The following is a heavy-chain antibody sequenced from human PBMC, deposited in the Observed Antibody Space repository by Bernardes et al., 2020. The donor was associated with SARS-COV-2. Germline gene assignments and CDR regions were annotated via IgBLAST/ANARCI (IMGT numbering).Heavy chain of an antibody. CDR1: GYTFTSYG. CDR3: ARDHPYYYYDSSEGNWFDP. CDR2: ISAYNGNT. V-gene: IGHV1-18*01. Sequence: SVKVSCKASGYTFTSYGISWVRQAPGQGLEWMGWISAYNGNTNYAQKLQGRVTMTTDTSTSTAYMELRSLRSDDTAVYYCARDHPYYYYDSSEGNWFDPWGQGTLVTVSS. D-gene: IGHD3-22*01. J-gene: IGHJ5*02.